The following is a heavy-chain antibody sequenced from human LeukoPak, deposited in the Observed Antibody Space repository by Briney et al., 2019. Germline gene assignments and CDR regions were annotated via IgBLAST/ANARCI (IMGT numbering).Heavy chain of an antibody. CDR3: ARAVVWLPFDH. CDR1: GDSSISGTYY. Sequence: SETLSLTCTVSGDSSISGTYYWSWIRQPAGKGLEWIGRIHPSGSTNYNPSLKSRVTISVDTSKNQFSLNLGSVTAADTAVYYCARAVVWLPFDHWGQGTLVTVSS. CDR2: IHPSGST. V-gene: IGHV4-61*02. D-gene: IGHD2-15*01. J-gene: IGHJ4*02.